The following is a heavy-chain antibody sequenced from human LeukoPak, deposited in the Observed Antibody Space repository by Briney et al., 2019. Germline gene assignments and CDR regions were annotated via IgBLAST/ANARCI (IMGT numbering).Heavy chain of an antibody. J-gene: IGHJ4*02. V-gene: IGHV1-46*01. Sequence: ASVKVSCKASGYTFTSYYMHWVRQAPGQGLEWMGIINPSGGSTSYAQKFQGRVTMTRDTSTGTVYMELSSLRSEDTAVYYCASADSYSSPTSPFDYWGQGTLVTVSS. CDR1: GYTFTSYY. CDR2: INPSGGST. D-gene: IGHD6-13*01. CDR3: ASADSYSSPTSPFDY.